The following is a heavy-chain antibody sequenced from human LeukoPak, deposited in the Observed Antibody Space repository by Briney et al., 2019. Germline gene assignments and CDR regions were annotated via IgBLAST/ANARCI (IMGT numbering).Heavy chain of an antibody. Sequence: SETLSLTCAVYGGSFSGYYWSWIRQPPGKGLEWIGEINHSGSTNYNPSLKSRVTISVDTSKNQFSLKLSSVTAADTAVYYCARGDTQQLVRFLDPWGQGTLVTVSS. J-gene: IGHJ5*02. CDR1: GGSFSGYY. V-gene: IGHV4-34*01. CDR3: ARGDTQQLVRFLDP. D-gene: IGHD6-13*01. CDR2: INHSGST.